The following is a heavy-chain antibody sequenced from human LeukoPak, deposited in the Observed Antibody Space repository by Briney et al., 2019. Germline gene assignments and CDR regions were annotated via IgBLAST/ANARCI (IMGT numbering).Heavy chain of an antibody. Sequence: SETLSLTCTVSGGSMSDYYWHWIRQPPGKGPEWIGYIQHTGSTNYNRSLKSRVTISVDTSKNQFSLKLSSLTAADTAVYFCACGSSTAYVDHWGQGTLVTASS. CDR1: GGSMSDYY. D-gene: IGHD2-2*01. CDR3: ACGSSTAYVDH. J-gene: IGHJ4*02. V-gene: IGHV4-4*09. CDR2: IQHTGST.